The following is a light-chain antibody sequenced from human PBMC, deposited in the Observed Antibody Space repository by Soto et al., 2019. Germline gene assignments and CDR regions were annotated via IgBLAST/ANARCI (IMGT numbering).Light chain of an antibody. V-gene: IGLV1-40*01. CDR1: SSNIGAGYD. J-gene: IGLJ1*01. Sequence: QSVLTQPPSLSGAPGQRVTISCTGSSSNIGAGYDVHWYQHLPGTAPKLLIYDNNDRPSGVPDRFSGSKSGTSASLAISGLQAEDAADYYCQSYDTRLSGYVFGDGTKVTV. CDR2: DNN. CDR3: QSYDTRLSGYV.